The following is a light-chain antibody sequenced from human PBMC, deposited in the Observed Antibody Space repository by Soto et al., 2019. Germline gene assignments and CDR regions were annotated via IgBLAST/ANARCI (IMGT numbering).Light chain of an antibody. CDR2: DVS. J-gene: IGLJ1*01. Sequence: QPVLTQPASVSGSPGQSITISCTGTSSDVDGYDYVSWYQQHPGKAPKLMIYDVSNRPSGVSNRFSGSKSGNTASLTISGLQAEDEADYYCTSYTISSPYVFGTGTKVTVL. V-gene: IGLV2-14*01. CDR1: SSDVDGYDY. CDR3: TSYTISSPYV.